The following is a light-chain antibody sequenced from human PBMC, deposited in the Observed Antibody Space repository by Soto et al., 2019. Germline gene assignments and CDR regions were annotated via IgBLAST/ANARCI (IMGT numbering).Light chain of an antibody. V-gene: IGLV2-11*01. CDR1: SSDVGGYNY. CDR3: ATWDDSLNGPV. J-gene: IGLJ7*01. Sequence: QCALTQPRSVSGSPGQSVTISCTGTSSDVGGYNYVSWYQQHPGKAPKLMIYDVSKRPSGVPDRFSGSKSGNTASLTISGLQAEDEADYYCATWDDSLNGPVFGGGTQLTVL. CDR2: DVS.